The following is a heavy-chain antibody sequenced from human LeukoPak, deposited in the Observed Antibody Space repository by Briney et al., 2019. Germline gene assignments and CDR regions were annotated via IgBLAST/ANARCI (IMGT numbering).Heavy chain of an antibody. CDR2: ISNSGTTK. V-gene: IGHV3-48*03. CDR1: GFTFSNYA. J-gene: IGHJ4*02. Sequence: GGSLRLSCAASGFTFSNYAMNWVRQAPGKGLEWVSYISNSGTTKYYADSVKGRFTISRDNAENSLYLQMNSLRAEDTAVYYCARRYCSSSSCTLDYWGQGTLVTVSS. CDR3: ARRYCSSSSCTLDY. D-gene: IGHD2-2*01.